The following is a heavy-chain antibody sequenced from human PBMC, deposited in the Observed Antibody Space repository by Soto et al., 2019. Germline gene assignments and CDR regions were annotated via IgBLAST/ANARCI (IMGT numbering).Heavy chain of an antibody. Sequence: PGGSLRLSCAASGFTFSSYGMHWVRQAPGKGLEWVAVIWYDGSNKYYADSVKGRFTISRDNSKNTLYLQMNSLRAEDTAVYYCARDPSAYYGSGSPSYYYYGMDVWGQGTTVTVSS. CDR2: IWYDGSNK. CDR1: GFTFSSYG. J-gene: IGHJ6*02. CDR3: ARDPSAYYGSGSPSYYYYGMDV. V-gene: IGHV3-33*01. D-gene: IGHD3-10*01.